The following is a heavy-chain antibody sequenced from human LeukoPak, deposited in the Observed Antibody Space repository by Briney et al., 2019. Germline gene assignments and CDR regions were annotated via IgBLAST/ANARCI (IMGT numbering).Heavy chain of an antibody. CDR3: ARQDNYYFDY. CDR1: GGSISSYY. D-gene: IGHD1-20*01. Sequence: PSETLSLTCTVSGGSISSYYWSWIRQPPGKGLEWIGYIYYSGSTNYNPSLKSRVTISVDMSKNQFSLKLSSVTAADTAVYYCARQDNYYFDYWGQGILVTVSS. J-gene: IGHJ4*02. CDR2: IYYSGST. V-gene: IGHV4-59*08.